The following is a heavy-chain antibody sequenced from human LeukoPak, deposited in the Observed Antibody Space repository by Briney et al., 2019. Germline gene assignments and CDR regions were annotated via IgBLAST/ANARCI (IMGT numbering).Heavy chain of an antibody. CDR3: ARHHTGEYDSSNYYYGTDNYYMDV. J-gene: IGHJ6*03. Sequence: PGGSLRLSCVVSGFTFSSYGMHWGRLAPGKGLEWVSSIRRNSDDIYYADAVKGRFPISRDNGKNSLYSQINSLRAEDTAVYYCARHHTGEYDSSNYYYGTDNYYMDVWGKGTTVTVSS. CDR2: IRRNSDDI. D-gene: IGHD3-22*01. V-gene: IGHV3-21*01. CDR1: GFTFSSYG.